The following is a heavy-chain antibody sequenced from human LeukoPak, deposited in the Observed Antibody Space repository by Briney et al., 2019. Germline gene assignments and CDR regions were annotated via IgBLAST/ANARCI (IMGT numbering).Heavy chain of an antibody. CDR1: GFTFSSYS. CDR3: ARDIIPTKMTSGYSYGLNFDY. D-gene: IGHD5-18*01. Sequence: GGSLRLSCAASGFTFSSYSMNWVRQAPGKGLEWVSSISSSSSYIYYADSVKGRFTISRDSAKNSLYLQMNSLRAEDTAVYYCARDIIPTKMTSGYSYGLNFDYWGQGTLVTVSS. V-gene: IGHV3-21*01. J-gene: IGHJ4*02. CDR2: ISSSSSYI.